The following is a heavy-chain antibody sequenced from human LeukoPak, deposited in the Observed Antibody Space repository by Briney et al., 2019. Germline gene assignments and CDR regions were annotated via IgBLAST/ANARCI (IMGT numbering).Heavy chain of an antibody. V-gene: IGHV3-21*04. Sequence: GGSLRLSCAASGFTFSSYSMNWVRQAPGKGLEWVSSISSSSSYIYYADSVKGRFTISRDNAKNSLYLQMNSLRGEDTGVYFCAKGLAVAGNGFDYWGQGALVTVSS. CDR2: ISSSSSYI. J-gene: IGHJ4*02. CDR1: GFTFSSYS. D-gene: IGHD6-19*01. CDR3: AKGLAVAGNGFDY.